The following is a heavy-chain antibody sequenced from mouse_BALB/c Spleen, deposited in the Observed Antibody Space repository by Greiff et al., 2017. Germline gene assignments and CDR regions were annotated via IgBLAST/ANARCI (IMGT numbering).Heavy chain of an antibody. V-gene: IGHV1-7*01. J-gene: IGHJ1*01. Sequence: QVHVKQSGAELAKPGASVKMSCKASGYTFTSYWMHWVKQRPGQGLEWIGYINPSTGYTEYNQKFKDKATLTADKSSSTAYMQLSSLTSEDSAVYYCAREDYYGSSYDFDVWGAGTTVTVSS. CDR2: INPSTGYT. CDR3: AREDYYGSSYDFDV. CDR1: GYTFTSYW. D-gene: IGHD1-1*01.